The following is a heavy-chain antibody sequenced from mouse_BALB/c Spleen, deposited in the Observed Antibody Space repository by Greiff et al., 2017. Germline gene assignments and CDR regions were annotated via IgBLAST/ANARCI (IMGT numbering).Heavy chain of an antibody. CDR1: GFSLTGYG. V-gene: IGHV2-6-7*01. D-gene: IGHD2-2*01. CDR3: AREDGYDVNWYFDV. Sequence: VQGVESGPGLVAPSQSLSITCTVSGFSLTGYGVNWVRQPPGKGLEWLGMIWGDGSTDYNSALKSRLSISKDNSKSQVFLKMNSLQTDDTARYYCAREDGYDVNWYFDVWGAGTTVTVSS. J-gene: IGHJ1*01. CDR2: IWGDGST.